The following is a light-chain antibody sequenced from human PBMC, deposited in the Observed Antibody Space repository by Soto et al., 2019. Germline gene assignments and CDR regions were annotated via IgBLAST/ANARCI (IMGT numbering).Light chain of an antibody. CDR1: SSDVGLYDY. CDR2: EVT. V-gene: IGLV2-8*01. J-gene: IGLJ1*01. Sequence: QSVLTQPPSASGSPGQSVTISCAGTSSDVGLYDYVSWYQQHPGKVPKLLIYEVTQWPSGVPDRFSGSKSGNTASLTVSGLQAEDEADYYCSSYGGNSNYVFGTGTKVTV. CDR3: SSYGGNSNYV.